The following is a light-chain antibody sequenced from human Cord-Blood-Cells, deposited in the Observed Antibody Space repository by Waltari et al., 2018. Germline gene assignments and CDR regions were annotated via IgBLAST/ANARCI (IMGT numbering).Light chain of an antibody. CDR3: QQSYSTPFT. Sequence: DIQMTQSPSSLSASVGHRVTITCRASQSISSYLNWYQQKPGKAPKLLIYAASRLQSGVPSRFSGSGSGADFTLTISSLQPEDFATYYCQQSYSTPFTFGPGTKVDIK. CDR2: AAS. J-gene: IGKJ3*01. V-gene: IGKV1-39*01. CDR1: QSISSY.